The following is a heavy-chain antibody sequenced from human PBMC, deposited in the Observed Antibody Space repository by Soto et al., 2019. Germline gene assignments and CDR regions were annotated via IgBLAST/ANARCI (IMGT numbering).Heavy chain of an antibody. CDR1: GYTFTGYY. CDR2: INPNSGGT. J-gene: IGHJ6*02. V-gene: IGHV1-2*04. D-gene: IGHD1-1*01. Sequence: ASVKVSCRASGYTFTGYYMHWVRQAPGQGLEWMGWINPNSGGTNYAQKFQGWVTMTRDTSISTAYMELSRLRSDDTAVYYYAVLAELASVEMATTPYYYYYGMDVLGQGTTLTV. CDR3: AVLAELASVEMATTPYYYYYGMDV.